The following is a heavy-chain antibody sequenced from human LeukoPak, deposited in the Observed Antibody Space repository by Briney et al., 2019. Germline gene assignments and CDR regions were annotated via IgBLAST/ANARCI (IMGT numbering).Heavy chain of an antibody. CDR2: IYYSGST. CDR3: ARDLMRATASDI. V-gene: IGHV4-30-4*01. Sequence: SETLSLTCTVSGGSISSGDYYWSWIRQPPGKGLEWIGYIYYSGSTYYNPSLKSRVTISVDTSKNQFSLKLSSVTAADTAVYYCARDLMRATASDIWGQGTMVTVSS. J-gene: IGHJ3*02. CDR1: GGSISSGDYY.